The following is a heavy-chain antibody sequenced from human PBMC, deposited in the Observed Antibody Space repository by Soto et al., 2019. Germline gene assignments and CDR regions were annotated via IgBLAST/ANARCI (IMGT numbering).Heavy chain of an antibody. CDR3: ARDASYYSLWSGYYPSRNGMDV. CDR1: GFSFSSYA. CDR2: IWYDGSKK. Sequence: QVQLVESGGGVVQPGRSLRLSCAASGFSFSSYAMHWVRQAPGKGLEWVAVIWYDGSKKSYGDSVKGRFTISRDNSRNTVYLQMNSLRADDTAVYYCARDASYYSLWSGYYPSRNGMDVWGQGTTVTVSS. J-gene: IGHJ6*02. V-gene: IGHV3-33*01. D-gene: IGHD3-3*01.